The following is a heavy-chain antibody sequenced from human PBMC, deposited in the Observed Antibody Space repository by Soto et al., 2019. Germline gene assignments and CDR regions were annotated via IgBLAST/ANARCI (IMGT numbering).Heavy chain of an antibody. CDR1: GVTFSNAA. D-gene: IGHD1-1*01. J-gene: IGHJ6*02. V-gene: IGHV1-69*01. CDR2: IIPIFGGA. CDR3: VGDGADRYQDGSTNFFGLDV. Sequence: VQVVQSEAEAKKPGSSVKLSCKVSGVTFSNAAFSWVRQAPGQGLEWMGGIIPIFGGAKYTEKFQDRVKNTADQVTDRVYMELTSVRRADTSVSFCVGDGADRYQDGSTNFFGLDVWGQGATVTVSS.